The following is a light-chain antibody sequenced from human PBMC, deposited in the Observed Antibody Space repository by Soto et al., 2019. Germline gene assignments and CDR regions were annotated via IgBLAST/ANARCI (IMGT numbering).Light chain of an antibody. V-gene: IGLV1-40*01. CDR2: GNS. CDR1: SSNIGAGRD. CDR3: QSYDSSLSGWL. Sequence: QSVLTQPPSVSGAPGQRVTISCTGSSSNIGAGRDVHWYQQLPGTAPKLLIYGNSNRPSGVPDRFSGSKSGTSASLAITGLQAEDEADYYCQSYDSSLSGWLFGGGTQLTV. J-gene: IGLJ3*02.